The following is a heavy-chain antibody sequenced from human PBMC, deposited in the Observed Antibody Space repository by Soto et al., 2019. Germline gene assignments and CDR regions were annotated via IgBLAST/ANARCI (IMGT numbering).Heavy chain of an antibody. Sequence: SETLSLTCTVSGGSISSGDYYWSWIRQPPGKGLEWIGYIYYSGSTNYNPSLKSRVTISVDTSKNHFSLKLASVTAADTAVYYCGLLASHYYYGSGRPDYWGQGTLVTVSS. D-gene: IGHD3-10*01. J-gene: IGHJ4*02. CDR1: GGSISSGDYY. V-gene: IGHV4-61*08. CDR3: GLLASHYYYGSGRPDY. CDR2: IYYSGST.